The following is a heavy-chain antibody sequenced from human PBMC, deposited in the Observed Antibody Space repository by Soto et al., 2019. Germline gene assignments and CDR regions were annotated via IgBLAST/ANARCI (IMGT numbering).Heavy chain of an antibody. J-gene: IGHJ5*02. CDR1: GFTFSSYW. CDR3: ARDSGSSGWSTLAPYNWFDP. CDR2: INSDGSST. Sequence: GGPLRLSCAASGFTFSSYWMHWVRQAPGKGLVWVSRINSDGSSTSYADSVKGRFTISRDNAKNTLYLQMNSLRAEDTAVYYCARDSGSSGWSTLAPYNWFDPWGQGTLVTVSS. V-gene: IGHV3-74*01. D-gene: IGHD6-19*01.